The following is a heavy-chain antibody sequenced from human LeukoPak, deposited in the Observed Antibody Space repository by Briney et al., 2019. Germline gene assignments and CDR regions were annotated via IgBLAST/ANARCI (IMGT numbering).Heavy chain of an antibody. J-gene: IGHJ5*02. V-gene: IGHV4-30-2*01. D-gene: IGHD3-10*01. CDR1: GGSISSGGYY. Sequence: SQTLSLTCTVSGGSISSGGYYWSWIRQPPGKGLEWIGYIYHSGSTYYNPSLKSRVTISVDRSKNQFSLKLSSVTAADTAVYYCARYLMVRGVNHFDPWGQGTLVTVSS. CDR2: IYHSGST. CDR3: ARYLMVRGVNHFDP.